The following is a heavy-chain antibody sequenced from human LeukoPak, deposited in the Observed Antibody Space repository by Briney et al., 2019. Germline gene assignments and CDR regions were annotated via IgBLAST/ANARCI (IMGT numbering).Heavy chain of an antibody. CDR1: GFTVSSNY. Sequence: PGGSLRLSCAASGFTVSSNYMSWVRQAPGKGLEWVSVIYSGGSTYYADSVEGRFTIFRDNSKNTLYLQMNSLRAEGTAVYYCVDSSGYFDYWGQGTLVTVSS. CDR2: IYSGGST. CDR3: VDSSGYFDY. J-gene: IGHJ4*02. V-gene: IGHV3-66*01. D-gene: IGHD3-22*01.